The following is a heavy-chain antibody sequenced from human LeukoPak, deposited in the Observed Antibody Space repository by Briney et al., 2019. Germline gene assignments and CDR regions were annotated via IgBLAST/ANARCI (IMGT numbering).Heavy chain of an antibody. J-gene: IGHJ4*02. D-gene: IGHD3-9*01. CDR3: ASQNILTGYYMGY. Sequence: SQTLSLTCTVSGGSIRSGDYYWSWIRQPPGKGLEWIGYIYYSGSTYYNPSLKSRVTISVDTSKNQFSLKLSSVTAADTAVYYCASQNILTGYYMGYWGQGTLVTVSS. CDR2: IYYSGST. CDR1: GGSIRSGDYY. V-gene: IGHV4-30-4*01.